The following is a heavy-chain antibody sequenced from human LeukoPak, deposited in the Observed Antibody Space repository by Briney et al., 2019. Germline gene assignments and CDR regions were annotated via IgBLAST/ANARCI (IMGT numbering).Heavy chain of an antibody. D-gene: IGHD3-22*01. CDR2: INPSGGST. CDR3: ARGSIPYYDSSGYLDY. J-gene: IGHJ4*02. V-gene: IGHV1-46*01. Sequence: ASVKVSCKASGYTSTSYYMHWVRQAPGQGLEWMGIINPSGGSTSYAQKFQGRVTMTRDTSTSTVYMELSSLRSEDTAVYYCARGSIPYYDSSGYLDYWGQGTLVTVSS. CDR1: GYTSTSYY.